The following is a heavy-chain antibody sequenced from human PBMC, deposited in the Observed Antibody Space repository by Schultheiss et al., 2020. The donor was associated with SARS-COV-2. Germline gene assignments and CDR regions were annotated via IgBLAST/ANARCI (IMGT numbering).Heavy chain of an antibody. CDR2: INHSGST. CDR1: GGSISSYY. V-gene: IGHV4-59*12. J-gene: IGHJ5*02. Sequence: SETLSLTCTVSGGSISSYYWSWIRQPPGKGLEWIGEINHSGSTNYNPSLKSRVTISVDTSKNQFSLKLSSVTAADTAVYYCAREGSGSYGGMNWFDPWGQGTLVTVSS. CDR3: AREGSGSYGGMNWFDP. D-gene: IGHD1-26*01.